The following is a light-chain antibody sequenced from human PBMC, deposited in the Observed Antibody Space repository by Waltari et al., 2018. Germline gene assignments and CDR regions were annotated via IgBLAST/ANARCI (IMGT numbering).Light chain of an antibody. V-gene: IGKV2-28*01. Sequence: DIVMTQSPLSLPVTPGEPASISCRSSQSLLHSNGYNYLDWYLQKPGQSPQLLIYLGSNRASGGPDRFSGKGSGKDFTLKISRVEGEDGGVYYCMQALQTPLTFGQGTKVEIK. CDR2: LGS. CDR3: MQALQTPLT. J-gene: IGKJ1*01. CDR1: QSLLHSNGYNY.